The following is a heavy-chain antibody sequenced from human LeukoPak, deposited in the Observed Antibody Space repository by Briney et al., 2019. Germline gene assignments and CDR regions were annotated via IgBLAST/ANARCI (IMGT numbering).Heavy chain of an antibody. D-gene: IGHD5-18*01. CDR2: VYPSDSDT. CDR1: GYDFTTYW. CDR3: ARRGYNYGYYFDY. Sequence: HGESLKISCKGFGYDFTTYWIGWVRQMPGKGLEWMGIVYPSDSDTRYSPSFQGQVTISADKSISTAYLQWSSLKASDTAMYYCARRGYNYGYYFDYWGQGTLVTVSS. J-gene: IGHJ4*02. V-gene: IGHV5-51*01.